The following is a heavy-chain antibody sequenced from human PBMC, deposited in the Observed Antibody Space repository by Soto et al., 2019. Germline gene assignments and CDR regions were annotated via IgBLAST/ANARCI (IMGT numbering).Heavy chain of an antibody. V-gene: IGHV4-34*01. CDR1: GGFVSSGSYY. CDR2: MSHRGGT. CDR3: ARVERGTATTVVYAFDI. J-gene: IGHJ3*02. Sequence: QVQLQQWGAGLLKPSETLSLTCAVYGGFVSSGSYYWSWIRQPPGKGLEWIGEMSHRGGTHFNPSLKSRVTIAVDTSKNQFSLKMSSVTAADTALYYCARVERGTATTVVYAFDIWGPGTMVTVSS. D-gene: IGHD1-1*01.